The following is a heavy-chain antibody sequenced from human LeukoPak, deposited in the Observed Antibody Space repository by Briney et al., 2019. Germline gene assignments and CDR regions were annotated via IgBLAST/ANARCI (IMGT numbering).Heavy chain of an antibody. D-gene: IGHD3-3*01. Sequence: PGGSLRLSCAASGFTFSSYAMSRVRQAPGKGLEWVSAISGSGGSTYYADSVKGWFTISRDNSKNTLYLQMNSLRAEDTAVYYCAKVGYDFWSGYYVHWGQGTLVTVSS. CDR1: GFTFSSYA. CDR3: AKVGYDFWSGYYVH. V-gene: IGHV3-23*01. CDR2: ISGSGGST. J-gene: IGHJ4*02.